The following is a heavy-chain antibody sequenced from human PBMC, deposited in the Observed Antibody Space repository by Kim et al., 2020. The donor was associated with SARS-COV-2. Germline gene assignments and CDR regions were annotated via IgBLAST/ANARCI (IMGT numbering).Heavy chain of an antibody. CDR1: GGSFSGYY. CDR3: ARYGDSITMIVVDEYYFDY. CDR2: INHSGST. V-gene: IGHV4-34*01. J-gene: IGHJ4*02. Sequence: SETLSLTCAVYGGSFSGYYWSWIRQPPGKGLEWIGEINHSGSTNYNPSLKSRVTISVDTSKNQFSLKLSSVTAADTAVYYCARYGDSITMIVVDEYYFDYWGQGTLVTVSS. D-gene: IGHD3-22*01.